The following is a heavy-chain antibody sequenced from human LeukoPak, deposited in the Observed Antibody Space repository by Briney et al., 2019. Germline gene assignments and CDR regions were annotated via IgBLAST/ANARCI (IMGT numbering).Heavy chain of an antibody. CDR3: AKGDGSSLAYYYGMDV. V-gene: IGHV3-23*01. D-gene: IGHD1-26*01. Sequence: GGSLRLSCAASGFTFSSYAMSWVRQAPGEGLEWVSSISGGGDSTYYADSVKGRFTISRDNSKNTLYLQMNSLRAEDTAIYYCAKGDGSSLAYYYGMDVWGQGTTVTVSS. J-gene: IGHJ6*02. CDR1: GFTFSSYA. CDR2: ISGGGDST.